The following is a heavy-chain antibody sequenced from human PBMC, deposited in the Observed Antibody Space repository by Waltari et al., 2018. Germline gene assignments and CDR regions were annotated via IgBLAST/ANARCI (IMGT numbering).Heavy chain of an antibody. CDR1: GFTFSIYW. Sequence: EVQLVESGGGLVQPGGSLRLSCAASGFTFSIYWMQWVRQAPGKGLVWVSRINGDGSSTIYADSVRGRFTISRDNAKNKLSLQMNSLRAEDTAVYYCARGKQDFDNWGQGTLVTVSS. D-gene: IGHD6-13*01. V-gene: IGHV3-74*01. J-gene: IGHJ4*02. CDR2: INGDGSST. CDR3: ARGKQDFDN.